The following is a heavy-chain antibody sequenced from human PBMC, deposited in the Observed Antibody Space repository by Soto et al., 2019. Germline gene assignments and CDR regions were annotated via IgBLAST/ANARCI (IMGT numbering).Heavy chain of an antibody. V-gene: IGHV4-31*03. J-gene: IGHJ4*02. CDR2: IYYSGST. D-gene: IGHD3-22*01. CDR3: ARGDVVITTKLDY. Sequence: SETLSLTCTVSGGSISSGGYYWSWIRQHPGKGLEWIGYIYYSGSTYYNPSLKSRVTISVDTSKNQFSLKLSSVTAADTAVYYCARGDVVITTKLDYWGQGTLVTVSS. CDR1: GGSISSGGYY.